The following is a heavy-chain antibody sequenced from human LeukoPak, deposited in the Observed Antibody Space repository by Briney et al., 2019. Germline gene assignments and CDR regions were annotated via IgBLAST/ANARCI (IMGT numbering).Heavy chain of an antibody. V-gene: IGHV3-30*02. Sequence: PGGSLRLSCAASGFTFSSYGMHWVSQAPGKGLEWVAFIRYDGTNKYYADSVKGRFTISRDNSKNTLYLQMNSLRAEDMAVYYCAKDRESNIVLVPAAVDYWGQGTLVTVSS. CDR2: IRYDGTNK. CDR1: GFTFSSYG. D-gene: IGHD2-2*01. CDR3: AKDRESNIVLVPAAVDY. J-gene: IGHJ4*02.